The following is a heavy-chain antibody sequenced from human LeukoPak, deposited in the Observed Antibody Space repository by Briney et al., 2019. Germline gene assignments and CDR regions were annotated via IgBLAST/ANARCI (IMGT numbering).Heavy chain of an antibody. J-gene: IGHJ4*02. D-gene: IGHD3-22*01. CDR1: GGSFSGYY. CDR3: ARGRVDYHDSSGFSPFDY. V-gene: IGHV4-34*01. Sequence: SETLSLTCAVYGGSFSGYYWSWIRQPPGKGLEWIGEINHSGSTNYNPSLKSRVTISVDTSKNQFSLKLSSVTAADTAVYYCARGRVDYHDSSGFSPFDYWGQGTLVTVSS. CDR2: INHSGST.